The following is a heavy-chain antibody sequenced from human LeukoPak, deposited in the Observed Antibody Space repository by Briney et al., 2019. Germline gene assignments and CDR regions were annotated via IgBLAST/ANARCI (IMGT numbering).Heavy chain of an antibody. J-gene: IGHJ3*02. V-gene: IGHV3-23*01. CDR2: TSSSDAGT. CDR1: GFALSSYA. Sequence: PGGSLRLSCAASGFALSSYAMSWVRQAPGKGLEWVSATSSSDAGTYHAESVRGRFTISRDNSKNTLYLQMNSLGAEDTAVYYCARAEKVGAFDIWGQGTMVTVSS. CDR3: ARAEKVGAFDI.